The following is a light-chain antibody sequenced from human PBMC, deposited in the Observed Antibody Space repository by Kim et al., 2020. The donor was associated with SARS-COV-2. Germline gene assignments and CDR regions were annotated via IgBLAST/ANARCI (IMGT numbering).Light chain of an antibody. CDR1: STSIGSNY. J-gene: IGLJ3*02. V-gene: IGLV1-47*01. CDR2: RNN. CDR3: AAWDDDLSGWV. Sequence: QSALTQPPSASGTPGQRVTISCSGSSTSIGSNYVYWYQQIPGTAPKVLMYRNNQRPSGVPDRFSGSKSGTSASLAISGLRSEDEADYYCAAWDDDLSGWVFGGGTKLTVL.